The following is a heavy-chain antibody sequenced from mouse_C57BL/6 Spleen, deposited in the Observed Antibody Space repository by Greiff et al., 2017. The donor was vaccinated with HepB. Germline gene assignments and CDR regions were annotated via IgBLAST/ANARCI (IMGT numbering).Heavy chain of an antibody. D-gene: IGHD2-3*01. CDR2: IYPGDGDT. Sequence: VKLLESGPELVKPGASVKISCKASGYAFSSSWMNWVKQRPGKGLEWIGRIYPGDGDTNYNGKFKGKATLTADKSSSTAYMQLSSLTSEDSAVYFCARERLLRDFDVWGTGTTVTVSS. CDR3: ARERLLRDFDV. CDR1: GYAFSSSW. J-gene: IGHJ1*03. V-gene: IGHV1-82*01.